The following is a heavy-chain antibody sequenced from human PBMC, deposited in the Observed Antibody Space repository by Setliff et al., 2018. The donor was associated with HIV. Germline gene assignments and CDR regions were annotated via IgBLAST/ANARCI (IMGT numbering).Heavy chain of an antibody. D-gene: IGHD6-13*01. CDR1: GGSISSYY. CDR2: IYTSGST. CDR3: ARGKAGTWGGYYYYYMDV. J-gene: IGHJ6*03. Sequence: SETLSLTCTVSGGSISSYYWSWIRQPAGKGLEWIGRIYTSGSTNYNPSLKRRVTMSVDTSKNQFSLKLSSVTAADTAVYYCARGKAGTWGGYYYYYMDVWGKGTTVTVSS. V-gene: IGHV4-4*07.